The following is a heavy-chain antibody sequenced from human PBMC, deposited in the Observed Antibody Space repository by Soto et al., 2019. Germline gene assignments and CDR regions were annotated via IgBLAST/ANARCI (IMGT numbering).Heavy chain of an antibody. J-gene: IGHJ6*02. CDR1: GGSISSGGYY. CDR2: IYYSGST. D-gene: IGHD2-15*01. V-gene: IGHV4-31*03. Sequence: PSETLSLTCTVSGGSISSGGYYWSWIRQHPGKGLEWIGYIYYSGSTYYNPSLKSRVTIPVDTSKNQFSLKLSSVTAADTAVYYCARDSPLGYCSGGSCYSGYYYGMDVWGQGTTVTVSS. CDR3: ARDSPLGYCSGGSCYSGYYYGMDV.